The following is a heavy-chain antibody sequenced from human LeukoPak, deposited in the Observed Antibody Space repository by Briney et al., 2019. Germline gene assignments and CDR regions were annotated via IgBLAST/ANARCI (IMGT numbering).Heavy chain of an antibody. J-gene: IGHJ5*02. D-gene: IGHD3-22*01. CDR3: ALRLIEGSNWFDP. Sequence: PGGSLRLSCAASGFTFSSYSMNWVRQAPGKGLEWVSYISSSSTIYYADSVKGRFTISRDNAKNSLYLQMNSLRAEDTAVYYCALRLIEGSNWFDPWGQGTLVTVSS. V-gene: IGHV3-48*01. CDR2: ISSSSTI. CDR1: GFTFSSYS.